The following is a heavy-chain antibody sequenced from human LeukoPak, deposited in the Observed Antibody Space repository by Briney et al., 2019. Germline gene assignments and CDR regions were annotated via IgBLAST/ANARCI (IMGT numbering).Heavy chain of an antibody. CDR3: ARRHSSSLDY. J-gene: IGHJ4*02. CDR1: GGSISSSSYY. V-gene: IGHV4-39*01. CDR2: IYYSGST. D-gene: IGHD6-13*01. Sequence: PSATLSLTCTVSGGSISSSSYYWGWIRQPPGKGLEWIGSIYYSGSTYYNPSLKSRVTISVDTSKNQFSLKLSSVTAADTAVYYCARRHSSSLDYWGQGTLVTVSS.